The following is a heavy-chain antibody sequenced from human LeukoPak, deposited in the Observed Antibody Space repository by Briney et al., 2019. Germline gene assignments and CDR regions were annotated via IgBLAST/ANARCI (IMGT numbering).Heavy chain of an antibody. CDR1: GGSISSGGYY. D-gene: IGHD1-26*01. CDR3: ARGMTSWEPQYSAFDI. CDR2: IYYSGST. Sequence: PSQTLSLTCTVSGGSISSGGYYWSWIRQHPGKGLEWIGYIYYSGSTYYNPSLKSRVTISVDTSKNQFSLRLSSVTAADTAVYYCARGMTSWEPQYSAFDIWGQGTMVTVSS. J-gene: IGHJ3*02. V-gene: IGHV4-31*03.